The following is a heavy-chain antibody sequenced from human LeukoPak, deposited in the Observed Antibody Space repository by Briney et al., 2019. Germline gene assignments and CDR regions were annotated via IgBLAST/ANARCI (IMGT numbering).Heavy chain of an antibody. CDR3: ARDLYKAGWLVRGIDV. CDR1: GGSISSYY. Sequence: PSETLSLTCTVSGGSISSYYWSWIRQPAGKGLEWTGRIYTSGSTNYNPSLKSRVTMSVDTSKNQFSLKLSSVTAADTAVYYCARDLYKAGWLVRGIDVWGQGTTVTVSS. CDR2: IYTSGST. D-gene: IGHD6-19*01. J-gene: IGHJ6*02. V-gene: IGHV4-4*07.